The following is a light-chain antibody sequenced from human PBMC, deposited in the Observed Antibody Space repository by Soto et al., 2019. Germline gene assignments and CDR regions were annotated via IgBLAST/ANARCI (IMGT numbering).Light chain of an antibody. CDR2: DVS. CDR1: SSDVGDYNY. CDR3: NSYTRRSPTYV. V-gene: IGLV2-14*03. J-gene: IGLJ1*01. Sequence: QSALTQPASVSGSPGQSITISCTGTSSDVGDYNYVSWYQQHPGKAPKLIIHDVSIRPSGVSYRFSGSKSGNTASLTISGLQAEDEADYYCNSYTRRSPTYVFGTGTKVTVL.